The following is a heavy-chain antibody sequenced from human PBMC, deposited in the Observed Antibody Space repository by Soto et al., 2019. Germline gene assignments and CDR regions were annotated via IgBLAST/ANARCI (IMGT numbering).Heavy chain of an antibody. CDR1: GGSFSGYY. D-gene: IGHD3-10*01. V-gene: IGHV4-59*12. J-gene: IGHJ5*02. CDR3: ASYGSGSYSRFDP. CDR2: IYYSGST. Sequence: SETLSLTCAVYGGSFSGYYWSWIRQPPGKGLEWIGYIYYSGSTNYNPSLKSRVTISVDTSKNQSSLKLSSVTAADTAVYYCASYGSGSYSRFDPWGQGTLVTVSS.